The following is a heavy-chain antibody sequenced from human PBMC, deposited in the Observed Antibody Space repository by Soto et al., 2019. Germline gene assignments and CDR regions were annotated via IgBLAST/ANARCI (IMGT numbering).Heavy chain of an antibody. V-gene: IGHV4-30-2*01. J-gene: IGHJ4*02. CDR3: AAEGGLPRYY. Sequence: PSETLSLTCAVSGGSISSGGYSWSWIRQPPGKGPKWIGYIYHSGSTYYNPSLKSRVTISVDRSKNQFSLKLSSVTAADTAVYYCAAEGGLPRYYWGQGTLVTVSS. D-gene: IGHD5-12*01. CDR2: IYHSGST. CDR1: GGSISSGGYS.